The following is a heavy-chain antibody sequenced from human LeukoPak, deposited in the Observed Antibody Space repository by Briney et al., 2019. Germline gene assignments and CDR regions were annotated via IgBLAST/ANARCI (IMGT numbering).Heavy chain of an antibody. Sequence: ASVKVSCKASGYTFTGYYMRWVRQAPGQGLEWMGRINPNSGGTNYAQKFQGRVTMTRDTSISTAYMELSRLRSDDTAVYYCARVLRITMVRGADTFDYWGQGTLVTVSS. CDR1: GYTFTGYY. CDR2: INPNSGGT. V-gene: IGHV1-2*06. D-gene: IGHD3-10*01. J-gene: IGHJ4*02. CDR3: ARVLRITMVRGADTFDY.